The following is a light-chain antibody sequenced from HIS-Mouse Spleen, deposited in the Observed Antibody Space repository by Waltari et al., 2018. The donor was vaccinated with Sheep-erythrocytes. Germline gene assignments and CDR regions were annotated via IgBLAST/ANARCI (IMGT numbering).Light chain of an antibody. CDR3: CSYAGSYTWV. Sequence: QSALTQPRSVSGSPGQSVTISCTGTSSHVRGYHYVSWYQQHPGKAPKLMIYDVSKRPSGVPDRFSGSKSGNTASLTISGLQAEDEADYYCCSYAGSYTWVFGGGTKLTVL. J-gene: IGLJ3*02. CDR2: DVS. CDR1: SSHVRGYHY. V-gene: IGLV2-11*01.